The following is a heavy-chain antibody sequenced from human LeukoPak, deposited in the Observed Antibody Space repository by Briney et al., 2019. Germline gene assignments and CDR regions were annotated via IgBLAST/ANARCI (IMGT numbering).Heavy chain of an antibody. CDR3: CSLRGSYYYDSSGYPRSMQY. D-gene: IGHD3-22*01. Sequence: SVKVSCKASGFTFTSSAMQWVRQARGQRLEWIGWIVVGSGNTNYAQKFQERVTITRDMSTSTAYMELSSLRSEDTAVYYCCSLRGSYYYDSSGYPRSMQYWGQGTLVTVSS. J-gene: IGHJ4*02. V-gene: IGHV1-58*02. CDR2: IVVGSGNT. CDR1: GFTFTSSA.